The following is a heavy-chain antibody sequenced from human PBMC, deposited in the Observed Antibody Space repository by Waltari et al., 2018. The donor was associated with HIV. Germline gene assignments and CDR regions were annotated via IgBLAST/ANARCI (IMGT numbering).Heavy chain of an antibody. CDR3: AHIAYSGSESVRHGFAT. V-gene: IGHV2-5*01. CDR1: GFSLRTPGLG. J-gene: IGHJ5*02. Sequence: QISLKESGPAMVKPRQTLTLTCTFSGFSLRTPGLGVGWIRQRPGKAPEWLALVYWNDVQHFTPSLKTSLAIAKDTSKNHVVLTMTNMGPMDTGTYYCAHIAYSGSESVRHGFATWGQGLQVSVTS. CDR2: VYWNDVQ. D-gene: IGHD5-12*01.